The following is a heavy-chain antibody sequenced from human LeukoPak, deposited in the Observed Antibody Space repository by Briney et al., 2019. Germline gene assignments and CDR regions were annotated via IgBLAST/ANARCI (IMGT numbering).Heavy chain of an antibody. D-gene: IGHD4-17*01. CDR1: GFTLSSYA. J-gene: IGHJ4*02. V-gene: IGHV3-23*01. Sequence: PGGSLRLSCAASGFTLSSYAMSWVRQAPGKGLEWVSAISGSGGSTYYADSVKGRFTISRDNSKNTLYLQMNSLRAEDTAVYYCAKDQIYGDLQHDYWGQGTLVTVSS. CDR3: AKDQIYGDLQHDY. CDR2: ISGSGGST.